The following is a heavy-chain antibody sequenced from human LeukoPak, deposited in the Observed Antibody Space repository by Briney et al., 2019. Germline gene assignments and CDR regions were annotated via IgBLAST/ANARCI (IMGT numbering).Heavy chain of an antibody. CDR3: ARGARAGYNLEPFDY. CDR2: IYYSGST. V-gene: IGHV4-59*08. CDR1: GGSMSSYY. J-gene: IGHJ4*02. D-gene: IGHD5-24*01. Sequence: PSETLSLTCTVSGGSMSSYYWSWIRQPPGKGLGWVGYIYYSGSTKYNPSLKRRVTISVDTSKNQFSLKLSSVTAADTAVYYCARGARAGYNLEPFDYWGQGTLVTVSS.